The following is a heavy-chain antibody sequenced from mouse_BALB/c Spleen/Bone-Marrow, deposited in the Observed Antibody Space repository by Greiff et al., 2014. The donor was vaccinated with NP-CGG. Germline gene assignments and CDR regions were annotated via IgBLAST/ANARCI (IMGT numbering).Heavy chain of an antibody. J-gene: IGHJ3*01. V-gene: IGHV5-4*02. Sequence: EVKLMESGGGLVKPGGSLKLSCAASGFTFSDYYMYWVRQTPEKRLEWVATISDGGSYTYYPDSVKGRFTISRDNAKNNQYLQMSSLKSEDTAMYYCAREGDGAYWGQGTLVTVSA. CDR2: ISDGGSYT. CDR3: AREGDGAY. CDR1: GFTFSDYY. D-gene: IGHD3-3*01.